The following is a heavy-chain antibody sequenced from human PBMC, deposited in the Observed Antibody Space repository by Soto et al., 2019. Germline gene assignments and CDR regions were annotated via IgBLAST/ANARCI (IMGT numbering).Heavy chain of an antibody. CDR1: GGTFSSYA. D-gene: IGHD6-19*01. CDR2: IIPIFGTA. V-gene: IGHV1-69*13. CDR3: ARGLIAVAGFSDAFDI. J-gene: IGHJ3*02. Sequence: SVKXSCKASGGTFSSYASSWVRQAPGQGLEWMGGIIPIFGTANYAQKFQGRVTITADESTSTAYMELSSLRSEDTAVYYCARGLIAVAGFSDAFDIWGQGTMVTVSS.